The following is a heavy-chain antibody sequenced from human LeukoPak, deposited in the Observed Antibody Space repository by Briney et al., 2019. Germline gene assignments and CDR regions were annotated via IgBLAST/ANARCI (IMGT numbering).Heavy chain of an antibody. CDR2: ISDSGGYT. CDR3: AKRRAVPDPQRGLDY. Sequence: GGSLRLSCAASGFTFSAYVMHWVRQAPGKGLQWVAVISDSGGYTQYADSVKGRFTISRDNSKTTLYLQMNSLRAEDTAVYYCAKRRAVPDPQRGLDYWGQGTLVTVS. V-gene: IGHV3-23*01. D-gene: IGHD6-19*01. J-gene: IGHJ4*02. CDR1: GFTFSAYV.